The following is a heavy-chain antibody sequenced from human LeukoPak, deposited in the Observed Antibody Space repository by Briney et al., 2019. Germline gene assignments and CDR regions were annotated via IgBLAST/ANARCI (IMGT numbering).Heavy chain of an antibody. CDR1: GYSISSGYY. CDR2: IYHSGST. CDR3: ARLLALYYFDY. V-gene: IGHV4-38-2*02. Sequence: PSETLSLTCTVSGYSISSGYYWGWIRQPPGKGLEWIGSIYHSGSTYYNPSLKSRVTISVDTSKNQFSLKLSSVTAADTAVYYCARLLALYYFDYWGQGTLVTVSS. J-gene: IGHJ4*02.